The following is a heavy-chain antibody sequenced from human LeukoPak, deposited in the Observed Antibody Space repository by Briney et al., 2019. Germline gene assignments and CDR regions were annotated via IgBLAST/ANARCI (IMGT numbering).Heavy chain of an antibody. CDR3: AREDRGAFDM. Sequence: GASVKVSCKASGGTFSSYGINWVRQAPGQGLEWMGGILPISGSPNYAEKFQARVTITTDESTSTVYMELSSLRSEDTAVYFCAREDRGAFDMWGQGTVVTVSS. V-gene: IGHV1-69*05. J-gene: IGHJ3*02. CDR1: GGTFSSYG. CDR2: ILPISGSP.